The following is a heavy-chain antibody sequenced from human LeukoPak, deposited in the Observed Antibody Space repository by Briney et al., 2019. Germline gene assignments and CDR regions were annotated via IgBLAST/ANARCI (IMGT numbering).Heavy chain of an antibody. V-gene: IGHV4-39*01. CDR2: IYYSGST. Sequence: SDTVSLICSVWGGSIRISSYYGGWIRQPPGEGVVWIGSIYYSGSTYYNPSLKSRVTISVDTSKNQFSLKLSSVTAADTAVYYCARQRGYSYGYVDYWGQGALVTVSS. D-gene: IGHD5-18*01. J-gene: IGHJ4*02. CDR3: ARQRGYSYGYVDY. CDR1: GGSIRISSYY.